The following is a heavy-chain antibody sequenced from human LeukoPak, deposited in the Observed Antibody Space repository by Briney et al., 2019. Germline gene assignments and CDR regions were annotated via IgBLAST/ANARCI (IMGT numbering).Heavy chain of an antibody. CDR2: ISYDGSNK. CDR3: AKGLLLWFGEPGGFDY. Sequence: PGRSLRLSCAASGFTFSSYAMHWVRQAPGKGLEWVAVISYDGSNKYYTDSVKGRFTISRDNSKNTLYLQMNSLRADDTALYYCAKGLLLWFGEPGGFDYWGQGTLVTVSS. D-gene: IGHD3-10*01. CDR1: GFTFSSYA. V-gene: IGHV3-30-3*01. J-gene: IGHJ4*02.